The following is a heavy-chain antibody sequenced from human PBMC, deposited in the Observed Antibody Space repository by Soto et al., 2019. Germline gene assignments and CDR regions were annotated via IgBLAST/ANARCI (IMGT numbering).Heavy chain of an antibody. D-gene: IGHD6-19*01. CDR3: ARTIAVAGTLFDY. V-gene: IGHV4-4*02. CDR2: IYHSGST. CDR1: GGSISSSNW. Sequence: QVQLQESGPGLVKPSGTLSLTCAVSGGSISSSNWWSWVRQPPGKGLEWFGEIYHSGSTNYNPSLKRRVTISVDKSKNQFSLKLSSVTAADTAVYYCARTIAVAGTLFDYWGQGTLVTVSS. J-gene: IGHJ4*02.